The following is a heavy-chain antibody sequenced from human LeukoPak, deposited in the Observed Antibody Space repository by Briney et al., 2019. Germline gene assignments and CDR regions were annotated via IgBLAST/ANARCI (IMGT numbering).Heavy chain of an antibody. CDR3: AKGVHFYGDYGHFDY. CDR1: GFTFSSYA. Sequence: GGSLRLSCAASGFTFSSYAMSWVRQAPGKGLEWVSAISGSGSSTYYADSVKGRFTISRDNSKNALYLQMNSLRAEDTAVYYCAKGVHFYGDYGHFDYWGQGTLVIVSS. J-gene: IGHJ4*02. V-gene: IGHV3-23*01. D-gene: IGHD4-17*01. CDR2: ISGSGSST.